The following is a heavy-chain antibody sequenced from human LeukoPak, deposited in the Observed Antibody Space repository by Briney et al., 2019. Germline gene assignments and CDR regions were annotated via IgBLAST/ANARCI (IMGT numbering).Heavy chain of an antibody. CDR3: ARYSTVTVYY. V-gene: IGHV1-2*02. D-gene: IGHD4-17*01. J-gene: IGHJ4*02. CDR2: INPNSGGT. Sequence: ASVKVSCKASGYTFTGYYIHWVRQAPGQGFEWMGWINPNSGGTNYAQKLQGRVTMTRDTSISTAYMELSRLRSDDTAVYYCARYSTVTVYYWGQGTLVTVSS. CDR1: GYTFTGYY.